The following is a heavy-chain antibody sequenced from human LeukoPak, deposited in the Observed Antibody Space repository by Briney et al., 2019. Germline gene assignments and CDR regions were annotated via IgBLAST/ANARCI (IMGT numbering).Heavy chain of an antibody. V-gene: IGHV3-7*04. Sequence: PGGSLRLSCAASGFNFSDSGMTWVRQAPGKGLQWVANINRDGTEKHFLDSVEGRFTISRDNAKKSLYLQMSSLRPQDTAVYFCVRGDWYFESWGQGTLVTVSS. CDR2: INRDGTEK. CDR1: GFNFSDSG. J-gene: IGHJ4*02. D-gene: IGHD2-21*01. CDR3: VRGDWYFES.